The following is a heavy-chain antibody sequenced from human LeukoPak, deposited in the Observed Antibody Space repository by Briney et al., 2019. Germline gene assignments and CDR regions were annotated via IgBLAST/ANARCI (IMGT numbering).Heavy chain of an antibody. V-gene: IGHV4-4*07. CDR2: IYTSGST. CDR3: AREGLNMVRGVIPKEAWGWFDP. D-gene: IGHD3-10*01. J-gene: IGHJ5*02. CDR1: GGSISSYY. Sequence: SETLSLTCTVSGGSISSYYWSWIRQPAGKGLEWIGRIYTSGSTNYNPSLKSRVTISVDTSKNQFSLRLSSVTAADTAVYYCAREGLNMVRGVIPKEAWGWFDPWGQGTLVTVSS.